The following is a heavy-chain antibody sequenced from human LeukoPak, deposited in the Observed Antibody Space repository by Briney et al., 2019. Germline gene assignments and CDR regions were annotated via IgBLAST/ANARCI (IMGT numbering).Heavy chain of an antibody. D-gene: IGHD2-2*01. CDR1: GLTFADAW. Sequence: GGSLRLSCVASGLTFADAWMNWVRQAPGKGLEWVAVISYDGNNKYYADSVKGRFTISRDNSKNTLNLQMNSLRAEDTAVYYCAKDRCSSTSCSFDYWGQGTLVTVSS. CDR3: AKDRCSSTSCSFDY. CDR2: ISYDGNNK. V-gene: IGHV3-30*18. J-gene: IGHJ4*02.